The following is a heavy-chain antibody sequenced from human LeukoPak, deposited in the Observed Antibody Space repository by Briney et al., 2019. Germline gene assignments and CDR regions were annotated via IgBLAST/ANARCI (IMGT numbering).Heavy chain of an antibody. CDR3: ARESMVRGRAFDY. CDR1: GYTFTGYY. V-gene: IGHV1-2*02. J-gene: IGHJ4*02. CDR2: INPNSGGT. D-gene: IGHD3-10*01. Sequence: ASVKVFCKASGYTFTGYYMHWVRQAPGQGLEWMGWINPNSGGTNYAQKFQGRVTMTRDTSISTAYMELSRLRSDDTAVYYCARESMVRGRAFDYWGQRTLVTVSS.